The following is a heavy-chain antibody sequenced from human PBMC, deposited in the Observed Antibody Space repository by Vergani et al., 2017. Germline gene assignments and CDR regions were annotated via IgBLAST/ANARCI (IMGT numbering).Heavy chain of an antibody. V-gene: IGHV3-21*01. D-gene: IGHD3-3*01. Sequence: QLVESGGGLVKPGGSLRLSCAASGFSFSSYTMNWVRQAPGKGLEWVSAISSGVDYIYYADSVKGRFTISRDNAKNSVFLQLNSLRAEDSAVYYCSRDPVEWILSHYYMDVWGKGTTVTVSS. CDR1: GFSFSSYT. CDR3: SRDPVEWILSHYYMDV. CDR2: ISSGVDYI. J-gene: IGHJ6*03.